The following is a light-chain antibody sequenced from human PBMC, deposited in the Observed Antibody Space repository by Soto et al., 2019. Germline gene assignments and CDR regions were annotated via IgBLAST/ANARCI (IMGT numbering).Light chain of an antibody. Sequence: EILMTQSPATLSVSPGERATISCRASQSASRNLAWYQQKPGQAPRLLIYGASTRATGIPATFSGSGSGTEFTLTISSLQSEDFAVYYCQQYNKWHLTFGGGTKVEIK. V-gene: IGKV3-15*01. CDR3: QQYNKWHLT. CDR2: GAS. CDR1: QSASRN. J-gene: IGKJ4*01.